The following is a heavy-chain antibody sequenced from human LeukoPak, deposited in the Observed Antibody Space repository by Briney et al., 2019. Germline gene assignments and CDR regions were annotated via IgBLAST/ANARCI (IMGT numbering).Heavy chain of an antibody. D-gene: IGHD2-15*01. CDR3: AKDNGSPSLVVVLVATAPDY. V-gene: IGHV3-30*18. Sequence: GGSLRLSFAASGFDFSAFGMNWVRQAPGKGLEWVAVISYDGSQKYYADSVKGRFSISRDNSKNTVYLQMNSLSAEDTAVYYCAKDNGSPSLVVVLVATAPDYWGHGTLVTVSS. J-gene: IGHJ4*01. CDR1: GFDFSAFG. CDR2: ISYDGSQK.